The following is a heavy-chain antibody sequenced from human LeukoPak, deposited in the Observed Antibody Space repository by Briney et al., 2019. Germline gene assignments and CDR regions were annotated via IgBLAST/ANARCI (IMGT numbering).Heavy chain of an antibody. Sequence: SETLSLACTVSGGSISSYYWSWIRQPPGKGLEWIGYIYYSGSTNYNPSLKSRVTISVDKSKNQFSLKLSSVTAADTAVYYCARERRTAMSYNWFDPWGQGTLVTVSS. CDR3: ARERRTAMSYNWFDP. CDR2: IYYSGST. V-gene: IGHV4-59*12. D-gene: IGHD5-18*01. CDR1: GGSISSYY. J-gene: IGHJ5*02.